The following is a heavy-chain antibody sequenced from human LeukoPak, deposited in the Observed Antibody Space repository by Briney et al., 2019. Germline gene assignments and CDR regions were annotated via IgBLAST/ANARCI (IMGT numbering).Heavy chain of an antibody. CDR2: ISGSGGST. CDR1: GFTFNTYA. Sequence: QPGGSLRLSCAASGFTFNTYAIYWVRQAPGKGMEWVSAISGSGGSTYYADSVKGRFTISRDNSKNTLYLQMNSLRAEDTAVYYCAKDLVRYSGYDYWFDPWGQGTLVTVSS. V-gene: IGHV3-23*01. J-gene: IGHJ5*02. D-gene: IGHD5-12*01. CDR3: AKDLVRYSGYDYWFDP.